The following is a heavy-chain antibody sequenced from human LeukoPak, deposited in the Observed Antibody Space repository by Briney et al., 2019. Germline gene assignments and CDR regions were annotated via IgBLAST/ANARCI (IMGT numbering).Heavy chain of an antibody. J-gene: IGHJ4*02. D-gene: IGHD1-14*01. V-gene: IGHV1-69*13. CDR1: GGTFSSYA. CDR2: IIPIFGTA. CDR3: AVELTAPFDY. Sequence: SVKVSCKASGGTFSSYAISWVRQAPGQGLEWMGGIIPIFGTANYAQKFQGRVTITADESTSTAYMELSNLRSEDTAVYYCAVELTAPFDYWGQGTLVTVSS.